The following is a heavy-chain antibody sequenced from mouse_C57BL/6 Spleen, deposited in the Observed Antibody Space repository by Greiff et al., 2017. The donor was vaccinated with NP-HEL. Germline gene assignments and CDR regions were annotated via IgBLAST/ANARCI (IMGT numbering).Heavy chain of an antibody. J-gene: IGHJ3*01. CDR2: IDPSDSYT. CDR3: ALYYGSSYEAY. V-gene: IGHV1-69*01. D-gene: IGHD1-1*01. Sequence: QVQLKQPGAELVMPGASVKLSCKASGYTFTSYWMHWVKQRPGQGLEWIGEIDPSDSYTNYNQKFKGKSTLTVDKSSSTAYMQLSSLTSEDSAVYYCALYYGSSYEAYWGQGTLVTVSA. CDR1: GYTFTSYW.